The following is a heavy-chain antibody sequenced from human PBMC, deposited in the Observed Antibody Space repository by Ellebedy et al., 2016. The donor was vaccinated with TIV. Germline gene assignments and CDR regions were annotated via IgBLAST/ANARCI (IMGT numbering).Heavy chain of an antibody. CDR2: ISSSGSTI. CDR1: GFTFSDYY. D-gene: IGHD6-19*01. V-gene: IGHV3-11*01. J-gene: IGHJ4*02. CDR3: ARDAEKIAVADNFDY. Sequence: GGSLRLSCAASGFTFSDYYMSWIRQAPGKGLEWVSYISSSGSTIYYADFVKGRFTISRDNAKNSLYLQMNSLRAEDTAVYYCARDAEKIAVADNFDYWGQGTLVTVSS.